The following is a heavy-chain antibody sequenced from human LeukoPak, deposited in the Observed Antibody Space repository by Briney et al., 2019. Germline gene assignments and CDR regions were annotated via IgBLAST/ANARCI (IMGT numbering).Heavy chain of an antibody. CDR1: GFIFSNAW. D-gene: IGHD6-13*01. CDR2: IKQDGSEK. CDR3: AREGFGSSWLGTDY. V-gene: IGHV3-7*01. J-gene: IGHJ4*02. Sequence: GGSLRLSCAASGFIFSNAWMSWVRQAPGKGLEWVANIKQDGSEKYYVDSVKGRFTISRDNAKNSLYLQMNSLRAEDTAVYYCAREGFGSSWLGTDYWGQGTLVTVSS.